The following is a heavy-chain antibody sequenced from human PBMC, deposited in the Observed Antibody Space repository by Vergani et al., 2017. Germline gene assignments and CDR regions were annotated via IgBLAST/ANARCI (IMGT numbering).Heavy chain of an antibody. J-gene: IGHJ4*02. D-gene: IGHD3-10*01. V-gene: IGHV1-69*13. CDR3: ARGLDSFLGGSGSYYDY. CDR2: IIPIFVPA. Sequence: QVQLVQSGAEVKKPGSSVKVSCKASGGTFSSYAISWVRQAPGQGLEWMGRIIPIFVPANYAQKFQGRVTITADESTSTAYMELSSLRSEDTAVYYCARGLDSFLGGSGSYYDYWGQGTLVTVSS. CDR1: GGTFSSYA.